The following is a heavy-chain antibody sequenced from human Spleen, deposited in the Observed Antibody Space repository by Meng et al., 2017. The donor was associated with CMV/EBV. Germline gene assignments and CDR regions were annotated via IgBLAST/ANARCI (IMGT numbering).Heavy chain of an antibody. CDR2: ISYSGST. CDR1: GGSISSYY. CDR3: ARVLMDIVVVPAVARFDT. J-gene: IGHJ5*02. V-gene: IGHV4-59*01. Sequence: GSLRLSCTVSGGSISSYYWSWIRQPPGKGLEWIWYISYSGSTNYNPSLKSRVTISVDTSKNQFSLKLSSVTAADTAVYYCARVLMDIVVVPAVARFDTWGQGTLVTVSS. D-gene: IGHD2-2*03.